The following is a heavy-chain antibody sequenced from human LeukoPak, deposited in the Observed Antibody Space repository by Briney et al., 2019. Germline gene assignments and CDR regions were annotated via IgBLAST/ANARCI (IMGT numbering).Heavy chain of an antibody. D-gene: IGHD6-13*01. CDR3: ARERTGIADN. Sequence: PSETLSLTCTVSGGSISSYYWSWIRQPPGKGLEWIGYIYYSGSTNYNPSLKSRVTISVDTSKDQFSLKLSSVTAADTAVYYCARERTGIADNWGQGTLVTVS. CDR2: IYYSGST. CDR1: GGSISSYY. V-gene: IGHV4-59*01. J-gene: IGHJ4*02.